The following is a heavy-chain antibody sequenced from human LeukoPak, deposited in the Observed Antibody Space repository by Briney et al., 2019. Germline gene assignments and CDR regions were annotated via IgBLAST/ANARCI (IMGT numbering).Heavy chain of an antibody. CDR3: ARSIAAAYNWFDP. V-gene: IGHV4-34*09. Sequence: SETLSLTCAVYGGSFSGYYWSWIRQPPGKGLEWIGEINHSGSTNYNPSLKSRVTISVDPSKNQFSLKLSSVTAADTAVYYCARSIAAAYNWFDPWGQGTLVTVSS. D-gene: IGHD6-13*01. CDR2: INHSGST. J-gene: IGHJ5*02. CDR1: GGSFSGYY.